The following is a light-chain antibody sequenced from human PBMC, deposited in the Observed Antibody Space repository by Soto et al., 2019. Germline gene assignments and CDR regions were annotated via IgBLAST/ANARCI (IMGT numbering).Light chain of an antibody. CDR2: STS. CDR3: LLYYGGAAV. CDR1: TGAVTSGYY. V-gene: IGLV7-43*01. Sequence: QAVVTQEPSLTVSPGGTVTLTCASSTGAVTSGYYPNWFQQKPGQAPRALIYSTSNKQSWTPARFSGSLLGGKAALTLSGVQPEDEAEYYCLLYYGGAAVFGGGTQLTVL. J-gene: IGLJ7*01.